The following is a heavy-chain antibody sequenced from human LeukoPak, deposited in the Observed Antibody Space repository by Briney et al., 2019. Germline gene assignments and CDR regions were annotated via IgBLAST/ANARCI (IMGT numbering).Heavy chain of an antibody. J-gene: IGHJ4*02. V-gene: IGHV3-7*01. D-gene: IGHD1-14*01. CDR3: ARGGNLEN. Sequence: GGSLRLSCAASGFTFSDYYMSWIRQAPGKGLEWVANINEDGGERHYVDSVKGRFTISRDNAKNSLYLQMNSLRAEDTAVYYCARGGNLENWGGGTLVTVSS. CDR2: INEDGGER. CDR1: GFTFSDYY.